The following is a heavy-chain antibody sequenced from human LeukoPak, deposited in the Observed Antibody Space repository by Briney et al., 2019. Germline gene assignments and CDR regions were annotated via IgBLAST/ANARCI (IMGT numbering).Heavy chain of an antibody. CDR3: ANGKGQQLVSFDY. D-gene: IGHD6-13*01. Sequence: GGSLRLSCAASGFTFSSYGMHWVRQAPGKGLEWVAFIRYDGSNKYYADSVKGRFTISRDNSKNTLYLQMNSLRAEDTAVYYCANGKGQQLVSFDYWGQGTLVTVSS. J-gene: IGHJ4*02. CDR1: GFTFSSYG. CDR2: IRYDGSNK. V-gene: IGHV3-30*02.